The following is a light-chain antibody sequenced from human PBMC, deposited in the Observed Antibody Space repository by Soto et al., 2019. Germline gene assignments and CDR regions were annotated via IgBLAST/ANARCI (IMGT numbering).Light chain of an antibody. Sequence: QSALPQPASVSGSPGQSITISCTGTSSDVGGYNYVSWYQQHPGKAPKLMIYDIRNRPSGVSNRFSGSKSGNTASLTISVLQAEDEADYYFSSYTSSSTRVFGSGTKVTVL. V-gene: IGLV2-14*03. J-gene: IGLJ1*01. CDR1: SSDVGGYNY. CDR3: SSYTSSSTRV. CDR2: DIR.